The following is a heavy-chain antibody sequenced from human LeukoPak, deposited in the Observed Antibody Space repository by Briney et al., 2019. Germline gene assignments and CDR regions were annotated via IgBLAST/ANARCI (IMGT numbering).Heavy chain of an antibody. D-gene: IGHD1-26*01. Sequence: GSLRLSCGASGFTFDDYAMHWVRQAPGKGLEWIGYIYYSGSTNYNPSLTSRVTISVDTSKNQFSLKLSSVTAADTAVYYCARGRSEGARPDYWGQGTLVTVSS. V-gene: IGHV4-59*01. J-gene: IGHJ4*02. CDR3: ARGRSEGARPDY. CDR2: IYYSGST. CDR1: GFTFDDYA.